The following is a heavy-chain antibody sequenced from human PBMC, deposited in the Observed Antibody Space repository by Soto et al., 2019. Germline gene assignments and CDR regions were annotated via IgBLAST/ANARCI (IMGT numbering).Heavy chain of an antibody. CDR2: ISSNGRTI. V-gene: IGHV3-48*03. CDR1: GFTFSSFE. J-gene: IGHJ4*02. D-gene: IGHD2-8*01. Sequence: EVQLVESGGGLVQPGGSLRVPCAASGFTFSSFEMNWVRQAPGKGLEWVSYISSNGRTIYYADSVKGRFTISRDNAKNSLYLQMNSLRAEDTAVYYCARLIRGFDYWGQGTQVTVSS. CDR3: ARLIRGFDY.